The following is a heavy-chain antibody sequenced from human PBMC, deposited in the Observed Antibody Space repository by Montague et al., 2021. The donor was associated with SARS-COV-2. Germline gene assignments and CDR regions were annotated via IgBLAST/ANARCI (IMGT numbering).Heavy chain of an antibody. J-gene: IGHJ4*02. CDR3: ARFSYDNTGYPRGFDF. V-gene: IGHV4-4*02. CDR2: ISHRGTA. Sequence: SETLSLTCTVSGASVSSTNWCCWVRQPPGKGLEWVGEISHRGTANYSPSLKSRATMSVDESGDQFFLKLSSVTAADTAAYYCARFSYDNTGYPRGFDFWGQGALVTVSS. CDR1: GASVSSTNW. D-gene: IGHD3-22*01.